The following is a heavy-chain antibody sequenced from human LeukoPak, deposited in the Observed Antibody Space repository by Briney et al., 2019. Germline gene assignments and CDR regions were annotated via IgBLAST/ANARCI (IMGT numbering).Heavy chain of an antibody. CDR2: ISSNGGST. J-gene: IGHJ4*02. V-gene: IGHV3-64*01. CDR1: GFTFSSYA. D-gene: IGHD3-10*01. Sequence: GGSLGLSCAASGFTFSSYAMHWVRQAPGKGLEYVSAISSNGGSTYYANSVKGRFTISRDNSKNTLYLQMGSLRAEDMAVYYCARGSGPFDYWGQGTLVTVSS. CDR3: ARGSGPFDY.